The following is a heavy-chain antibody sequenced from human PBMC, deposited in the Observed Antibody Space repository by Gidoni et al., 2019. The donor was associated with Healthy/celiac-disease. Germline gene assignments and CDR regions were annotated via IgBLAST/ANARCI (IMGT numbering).Heavy chain of an antibody. CDR3: ARLRGTTGWYFDL. Sequence: EVQLVQSGAEVKKPGESLKISCKGSGYSSTSYWIGWVRQMPGKGLVWMGIIYPGDSDTRDSPSFQGQVTISADKSISTAYLQWSSLKASDTAMYYCARLRGTTGWYFDLWGRGTLVTVSS. J-gene: IGHJ2*01. CDR2: IYPGDSDT. D-gene: IGHD3-10*01. CDR1: GYSSTSYW. V-gene: IGHV5-51*01.